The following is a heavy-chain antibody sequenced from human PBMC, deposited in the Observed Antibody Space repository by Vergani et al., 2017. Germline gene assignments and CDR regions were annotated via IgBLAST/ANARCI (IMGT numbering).Heavy chain of an antibody. CDR3: ARDLNYATVTTADY. V-gene: IGHV3-21*01. CDR2: ISSSSSYI. J-gene: IGHJ4*02. D-gene: IGHD4-11*01. Sequence: EVQLVESGGGLVKPGGSLRLSCAASGFTFSSYSMNWVRQAPGKGLEWVSSISSSSSYIYYADSVKGRFTISRENAKNSLYLQMNSLRAEDTAVYYCARDLNYATVTTADYWGQGTLVTVSS. CDR1: GFTFSSYS.